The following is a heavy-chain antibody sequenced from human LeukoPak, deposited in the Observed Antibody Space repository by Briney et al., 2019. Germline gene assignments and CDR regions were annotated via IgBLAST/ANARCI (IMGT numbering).Heavy chain of an antibody. D-gene: IGHD3-22*01. V-gene: IGHV3-23*01. J-gene: IGHJ4*02. CDR2: ISGSGGST. CDR1: GFTFSSYA. CDR3: AKGPPLGDSSGHVFDY. Sequence: GGSLRLSCAASGFTFSSYAMSWVRQAPGKGLEWVSAISGSGGSTYYADSVKGRFTISRDNSKNTLYLQMNSPRAEDTAVYYCAKGPPLGDSSGHVFDYWGQGTLVTASS.